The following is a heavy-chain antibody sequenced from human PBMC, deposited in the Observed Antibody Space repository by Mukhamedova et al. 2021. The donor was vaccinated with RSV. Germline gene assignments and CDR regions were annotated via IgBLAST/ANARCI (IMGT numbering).Heavy chain of an antibody. J-gene: IGHJ4*02. Sequence: YHSGSTYYNPSLKSRVTISVDTSKNQFSLKLSSVTAADTAVYYFARSPVYDYVWWCYRYTGPYFDYCGQGTLVTFSS. CDR3: ARSPVYDYVWWCYRYTGPYFDY. V-gene: IGHV4-30-2*04. CDR2: YHSGST. D-gene: IGHD3-16*02.